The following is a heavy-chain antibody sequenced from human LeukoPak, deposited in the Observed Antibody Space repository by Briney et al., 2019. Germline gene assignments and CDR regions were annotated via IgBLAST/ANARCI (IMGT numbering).Heavy chain of an antibody. D-gene: IGHD5-12*01. CDR1: GYTFTGYY. CDR3: ARGGYSGFDPFDY. CDR2: INPISGVT. V-gene: IGHV1-2*02. J-gene: IGHJ4*02. Sequence: GASVSVSCKASGYTFTGYYMHWVRQAPGQGLERTGWINPISGVTNFAQNFLGRVSMSRDTSIRTAYLDMYSLTFDDTAVFYCARGGYSGFDPFDYWGQGTLVTVFS.